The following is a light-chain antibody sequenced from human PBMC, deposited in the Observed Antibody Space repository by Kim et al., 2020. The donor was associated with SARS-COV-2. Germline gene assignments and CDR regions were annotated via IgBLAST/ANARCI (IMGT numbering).Light chain of an antibody. Sequence: KTVTLSCARSSGSIANNYVQWYQQRPGRAPTTVIYEDDQRPSGVPDRFSGSIDSSSNSASLIISGLKTEDEADYYCQSYDRGNPWVFGGGTQLTVL. J-gene: IGLJ3*02. CDR3: QSYDRGNPWV. V-gene: IGLV6-57*03. CDR1: SGSIANNY. CDR2: EDD.